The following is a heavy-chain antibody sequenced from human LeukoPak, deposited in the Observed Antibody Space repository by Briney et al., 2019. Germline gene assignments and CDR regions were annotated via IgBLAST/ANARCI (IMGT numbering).Heavy chain of an antibody. D-gene: IGHD1-14*01. CDR1: GFSFSSFW. CDR3: ARGPGDFDASDI. J-gene: IGHJ3*02. Sequence: PGGSLRLSCAASGFSFSSFWMSWVRQAPGKGPEWVAHIKENGNEQYYADSVKGRFTISRDNAQKSLWLQMNSLRVEDTAVYYCARGPGDFDASDIWGQGTVVTVSS. V-gene: IGHV3-7*01. CDR2: IKENGNEQ.